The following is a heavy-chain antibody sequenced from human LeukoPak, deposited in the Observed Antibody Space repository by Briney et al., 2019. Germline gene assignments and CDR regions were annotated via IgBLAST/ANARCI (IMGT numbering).Heavy chain of an antibody. V-gene: IGHV3-21*01. CDR1: GFTFSSYA. CDR2: ISSSSNYI. J-gene: IGHJ6*04. Sequence: GGSLRLSCAASGFTFSSYAMSWVRQAPGKGLEWVSSISSSSNYIYYADSVKGRFTISRDNAKNSLYLQMNSLRAEDTAVYYCSGYYGMDVWGKGTTVTVSS. CDR3: SGYYGMDV.